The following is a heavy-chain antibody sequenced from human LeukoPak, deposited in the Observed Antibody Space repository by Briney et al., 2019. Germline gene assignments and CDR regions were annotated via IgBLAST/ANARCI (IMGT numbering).Heavy chain of an antibody. J-gene: IGHJ4*02. CDR2: IQDNGNEK. Sequence: KLGGSLRLSCAASGVTFSSFWMKWIRQAPGKVLEWVANIQDNGNEKNYVDSVKSRFTISRDNAKNSLYLQMNSLRAEDTAVYYCATYSRDWTGIEYWGQGTLVTVSS. CDR3: ATYSRDWTGIEY. V-gene: IGHV3-7*02. D-gene: IGHD3/OR15-3a*01. CDR1: GVTFSSFW.